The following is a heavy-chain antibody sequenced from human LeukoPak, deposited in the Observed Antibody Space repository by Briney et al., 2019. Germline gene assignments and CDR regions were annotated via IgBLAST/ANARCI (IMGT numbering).Heavy chain of an antibody. Sequence: GGSLRLSCAASGFTFSSYAMHWVRQAPGKGLEWVAVISYDGSNKYYADSVKGRFTISRDNSKNTLYLQMNSLRAEDTAVYYCARSLGYCSSTSCYNVNYMDVWGKGTTVTVSS. CDR3: ARSLGYCSSTSCYNVNYMDV. J-gene: IGHJ6*03. V-gene: IGHV3-30*01. CDR2: ISYDGSNK. CDR1: GFTFSSYA. D-gene: IGHD2-2*02.